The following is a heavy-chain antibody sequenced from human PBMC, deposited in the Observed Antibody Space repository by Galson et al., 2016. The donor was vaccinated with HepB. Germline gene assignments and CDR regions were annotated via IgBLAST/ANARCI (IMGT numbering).Heavy chain of an antibody. V-gene: IGHV3-64D*06. CDR3: VKGVPGPD. Sequence: SLRLSCAASGFSFSKYAMHWVRQAPGQGLEYVSAINGSGTYTYYADSVKGRFTISRDNSKNSLYLQMSSLRPEDTAVYYCVKGVPGPDWGQGTLVTVSS. J-gene: IGHJ4*02. CDR1: GFSFSKYA. D-gene: IGHD3-10*01. CDR2: INGSGTYT.